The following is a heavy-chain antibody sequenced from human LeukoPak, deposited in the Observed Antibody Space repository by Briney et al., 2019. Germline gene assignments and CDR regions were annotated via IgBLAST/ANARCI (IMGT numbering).Heavy chain of an antibody. CDR3: ARGRSSMVRGYYYYYMDV. J-gene: IGHJ6*03. V-gene: IGHV4-59*01. CDR1: GGSISSYY. Sequence: KSSETLSLTCTVSGGSISSYYWSWLRQPPGKGLEWIGYIYYSGSTNYNPSLKSRVTISVDTSKNQFSLKLSSVTAADTAVYYCARGRSSMVRGYYYYYMDVWGKGTTVTISS. CDR2: IYYSGST. D-gene: IGHD3-10*01.